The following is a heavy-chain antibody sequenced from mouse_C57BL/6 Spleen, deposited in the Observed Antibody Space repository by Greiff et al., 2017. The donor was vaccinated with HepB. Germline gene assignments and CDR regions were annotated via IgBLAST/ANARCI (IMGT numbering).Heavy chain of an antibody. CDR1: GYTFTSYW. D-gene: IGHD1-1*01. J-gene: IGHJ4*01. CDR2: IHPNSGST. CDR3: AREDYFLYAMDY. Sequence: QVQLKQPGAELVKPGASVKLSCKASGYTFTSYWMHWVKQRPGQGLEWIGMIHPNSGSTNYNEKFKSKATLTVDKSSSTAYMQLSSLTSEDSAVYYCAREDYFLYAMDYWGQGTSVTVSS. V-gene: IGHV1-64*01.